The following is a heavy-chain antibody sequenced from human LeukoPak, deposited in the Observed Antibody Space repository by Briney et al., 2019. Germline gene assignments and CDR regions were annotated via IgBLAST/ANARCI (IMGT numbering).Heavy chain of an antibody. D-gene: IGHD2-15*01. CDR3: ARDGVKLGYCSGGSCYSSYYYYMDV. J-gene: IGHJ6*03. CDR1: GYTFTTYY. V-gene: IGHV1-46*01. CDR2: INPTGGST. Sequence: GASVKVSCKASGYTFTTYYMHWVRQAPGKGLEWMGKINPTGGSTTYAQKFQGRVTMTRDMSTNTVYMELSRLRSDDTAVYYCARDGVKLGYCSGGSCYSSYYYYMDVWGKGTTVTISS.